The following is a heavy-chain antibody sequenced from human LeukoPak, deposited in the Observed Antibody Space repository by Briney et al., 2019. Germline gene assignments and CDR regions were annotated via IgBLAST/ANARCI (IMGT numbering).Heavy chain of an antibody. CDR1: GFTIRNYG. D-gene: IGHD2-21*02. CDR3: AKGAAYCFADCDRPY. CDR2: ISTNGRDT. Sequence: GGSLRLSCAASGFTIRNYGFIWVRQAPGKRLEWVAGISTNGRDTHYGDSVKGRFTLSRDNSRNMVYLQMNSLRGDDTAVYFCAKGAAYCFADCDRPYWGQGTLVTVSS. J-gene: IGHJ4*02. V-gene: IGHV3-23*01.